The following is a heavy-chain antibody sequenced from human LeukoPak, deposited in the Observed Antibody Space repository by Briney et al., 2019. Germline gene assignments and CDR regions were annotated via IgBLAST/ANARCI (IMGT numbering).Heavy chain of an antibody. D-gene: IGHD1-1*01. CDR2: ISYDGSNK. CDR3: ARVLDAYFDY. V-gene: IGHV3-30*03. CDR1: GFTFSSYG. J-gene: IGHJ4*02. Sequence: GRSLRLSCAASGFTFSSYGMHWVRQAPGKGLEWVAVISYDGSNKYYADSVKGRFTISRDNSKNTLYLQMNSLRAEDTAVYYCARVLDAYFDYWGQGTLVTVSS.